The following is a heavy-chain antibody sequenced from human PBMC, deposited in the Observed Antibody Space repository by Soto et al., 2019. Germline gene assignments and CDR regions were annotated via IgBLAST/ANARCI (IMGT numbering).Heavy chain of an antibody. D-gene: IGHD4-17*01. CDR3: ARGNDYGDYGPQGAYYYYYGMDV. V-gene: IGHV4-59*01. Sequence: QVQLQESGPGLVKPSETLSLTCTVSGGSISSYYWSWIRQPPGKGLEWIGYIYYSGSTNYNPSLKSRVTISVDTSKNQFSLKLSSVTAADPAVYYCARGNDYGDYGPQGAYYYYYGMDVWGQGTTVTVSS. CDR2: IYYSGST. J-gene: IGHJ6*02. CDR1: GGSISSYY.